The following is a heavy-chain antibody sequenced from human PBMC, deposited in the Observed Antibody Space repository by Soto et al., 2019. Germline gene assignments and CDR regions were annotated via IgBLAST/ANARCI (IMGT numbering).Heavy chain of an antibody. V-gene: IGHV6-1*01. Sequence: SQXLXLTGDISGDSVSTNSATWDWIRQSTXRGLEWLGRXYYRSXWSNDYEVSVXXRITISPXXSNNPLSMRLNSANPDDTAVYYCVRLIGNSWLDSWGQGTLVTVS. CDR3: VRLIGNSWLDS. CDR2: XYYRSXWSN. CDR1: GDSVSTNSAT. J-gene: IGHJ5*01. D-gene: IGHD2-8*01.